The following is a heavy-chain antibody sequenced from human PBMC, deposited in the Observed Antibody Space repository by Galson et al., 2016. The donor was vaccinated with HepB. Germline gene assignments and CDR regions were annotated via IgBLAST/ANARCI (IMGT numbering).Heavy chain of an antibody. CDR1: GLTFKTYA. J-gene: IGHJ3*01. CDR2: ISRSDGRT. CDR3: SKSQFALPDSGWFNAFDL. V-gene: IGHV3-23*01. Sequence: SLTPSCVASGLTFKTYATTCARQASGKGLDWVSSISRSDGRTWYAYSVRGRFTISTDNAKTTLYVQMNSLRVDDSAIYYCSKSQFALPDSGWFNAFDLWGQGTMVTVSS. D-gene: IGHD6-19*01.